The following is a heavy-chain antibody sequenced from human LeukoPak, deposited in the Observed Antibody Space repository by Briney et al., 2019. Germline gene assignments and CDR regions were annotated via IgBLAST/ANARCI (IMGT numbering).Heavy chain of an antibody. CDR1: GGSISSSSYY. CDR3: ARVGGSYSAGGPNWFDP. Sequence: SETLSLTCTVSGGSISSSSYYWGWIRQPPGKGPEWIGSIYYSGSTYYNPSLKSRVTISVDTSKNQFSLKLSSVTAADTAVYYCARVGGSYSAGGPNWFDPWGQGTLVTVSS. D-gene: IGHD1-26*01. J-gene: IGHJ5*02. V-gene: IGHV4-39*07. CDR2: IYYSGST.